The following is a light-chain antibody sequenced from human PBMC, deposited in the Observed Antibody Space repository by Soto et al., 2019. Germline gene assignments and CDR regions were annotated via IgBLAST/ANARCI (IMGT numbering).Light chain of an antibody. CDR2: GAS. CDR3: QQYGSSTQA. J-gene: IGKJ1*01. V-gene: IGKV3-20*01. Sequence: EIALTQSPGTLSSSPGERATLSCRASQSVSSSYLAWYQQKPGQAPRLLIYGASSRATGIPDRFSGSGSGTDFTLTISRLEPEDFAVYYCQQYGSSTQAFGQGTKVDIK. CDR1: QSVSSSY.